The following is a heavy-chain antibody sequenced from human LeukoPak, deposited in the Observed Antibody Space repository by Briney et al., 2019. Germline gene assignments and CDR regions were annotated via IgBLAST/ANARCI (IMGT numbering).Heavy chain of an antibody. CDR3: ATEHWGPNS. D-gene: IGHD3-16*01. Sequence: GGSLRLSCAASGFTFSSSWMTWVRQAPGKGLEWLANIKGDGSDKNYVDPVKGRFTISRDNAKNSLFLQMSSLRGEDTALYYCATEHWGPNSWGQGTLVTVSS. J-gene: IGHJ4*02. CDR1: GFTFSSSW. V-gene: IGHV3-7*01. CDR2: IKGDGSDK.